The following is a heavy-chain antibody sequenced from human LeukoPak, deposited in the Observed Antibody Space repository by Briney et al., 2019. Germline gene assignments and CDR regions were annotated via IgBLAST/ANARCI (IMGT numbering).Heavy chain of an antibody. CDR2: IRGSGGIT. CDR3: AKANYYGSGNYYLVHD. J-gene: IGHJ4*02. Sequence: PGGSLRLSCAASGFTFSSYAMSRVRQAPGKGLEWVSTIRGSGGITYYGDSLKGRFTISRDNARNTLYLQMNSLRAEDTAVYYCAKANYYGSGNYYLVHDWGQGTLVTASS. CDR1: GFTFSSYA. D-gene: IGHD3-10*01. V-gene: IGHV3-23*01.